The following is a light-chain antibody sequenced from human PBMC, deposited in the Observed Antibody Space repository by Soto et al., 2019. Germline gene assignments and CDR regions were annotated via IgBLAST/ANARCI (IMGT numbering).Light chain of an antibody. CDR2: AIS. J-gene: IGKJ1*01. CDR3: QQTYSTPQT. V-gene: IGKV1-39*01. Sequence: DIQMTQYTSSLSASVGDRVSITCRPSQRIDNYLNWYQQKPGKAPKLLIHAISTLESGIPSRFSGSGSGTDFTLTISSLQSGDFATYYCQQTYSTPQTFGQGTIVDI. CDR1: QRIDNY.